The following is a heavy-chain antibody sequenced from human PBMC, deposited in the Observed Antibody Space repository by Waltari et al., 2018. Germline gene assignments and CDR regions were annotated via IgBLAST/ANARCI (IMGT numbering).Heavy chain of an antibody. CDR2: IYTTGST. D-gene: IGHD3-10*01. V-gene: IGHV4-61*02. CDR3: ARGGITMLRGLITSPGYFDS. J-gene: IGHJ4*02. Sequence: QVQLQESGPGLVKPSQTLSLTCTVSNGSISSCNYYVTWIRQPAGKGLEWIGRIYTTGSTNYNPSLKSRGTISVDTSKNQFSLKLSSVTAADTAVYFCARGGITMLRGLITSPGYFDSWGQGTLVTVSS. CDR1: NGSISSCNYY.